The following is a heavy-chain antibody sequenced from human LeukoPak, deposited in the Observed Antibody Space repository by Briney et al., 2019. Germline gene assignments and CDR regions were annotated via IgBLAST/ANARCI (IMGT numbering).Heavy chain of an antibody. Sequence: SENLSLTCAVYDGSFSDYYWSWIRQFPGEGLEWIGEINYSGSATYNPSLKSRVTILVDRSKNQFSLKLSSVTAADTAVYYCAGRKHGGSYYYYYYGMDVWGQGTTVTVSS. CDR2: INYSGSA. V-gene: IGHV4-34*01. CDR3: AGRKHGGSYYYYYYGMDV. CDR1: DGSFSDYY. J-gene: IGHJ6*02. D-gene: IGHD1-26*01.